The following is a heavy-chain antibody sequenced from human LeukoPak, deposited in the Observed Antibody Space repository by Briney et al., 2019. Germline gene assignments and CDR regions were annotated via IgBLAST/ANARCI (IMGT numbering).Heavy chain of an antibody. V-gene: IGHV3-23*01. CDR3: AKDKTHYDYVWGSYRYTYQTGNNWFDP. J-gene: IGHJ5*02. CDR2: ISGSGGST. D-gene: IGHD3-16*02. Sequence: GGSLRLSCAASGFTFSSYAMSWVRQAPGKGRGWVSAISGSGGSTYYADSVKGRFTISRDNSKNTLYRQMNSLRAEDTAVYYCAKDKTHYDYVWGSYRYTYQTGNNWFDPWGQGTLVTVSS. CDR1: GFTFSSYA.